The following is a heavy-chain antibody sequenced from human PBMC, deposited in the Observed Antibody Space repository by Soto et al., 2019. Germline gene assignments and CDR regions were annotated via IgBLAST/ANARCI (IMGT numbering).Heavy chain of an antibody. CDR1: GGSFTGHV. CDR3: ARENSIASLSYYYGMDV. Sequence: VASVKVSCKASGGSFTGHVISWVRQAPGQGLEWMGGIIPIFGTVNYAQKFQGRVTITADESTSTAYMELSSLRSEDTAVYYCARENSIASLSYYYGMDVWGQGTTVT. CDR2: IIPIFGTV. J-gene: IGHJ6*02. D-gene: IGHD6-6*01. V-gene: IGHV1-69*13.